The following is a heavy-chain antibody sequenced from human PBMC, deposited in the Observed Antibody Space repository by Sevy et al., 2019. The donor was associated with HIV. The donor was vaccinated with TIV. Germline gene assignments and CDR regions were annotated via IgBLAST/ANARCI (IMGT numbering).Heavy chain of an antibody. J-gene: IGHJ6*03. Sequence: GGSLRLSCAASGFTFSSYSMNWVRQAPGKGLEWVSSISSSSSYIYYADSVKVRFTISRDNAKNSLYLRMNSLRAEDTAVYYCAGVRGNYYYYYMDVWGKGTTVTVSS. CDR3: AGVRGNYYYYYMDV. D-gene: IGHD3-10*01. CDR1: GFTFSSYS. CDR2: ISSSSSYI. V-gene: IGHV3-21*01.